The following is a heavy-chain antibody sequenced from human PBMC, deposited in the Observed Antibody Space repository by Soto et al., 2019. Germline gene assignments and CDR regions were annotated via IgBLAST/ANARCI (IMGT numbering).Heavy chain of an antibody. CDR3: ARGPRSGSYSVDGFDV. Sequence: SETLSLTCVVSCASISTSNWWSWVRQPPGKGLEWIGEIYHSGGTSYSPSLNSRLILSVDKSRNEFSLRLSVVTAADTAIYYCARGPRSGSYSVDGFDVWGQGTEVTVSS. J-gene: IGHJ3*01. D-gene: IGHD1-26*01. CDR2: IYHSGGT. CDR1: CASISTSNW. V-gene: IGHV4-4*02.